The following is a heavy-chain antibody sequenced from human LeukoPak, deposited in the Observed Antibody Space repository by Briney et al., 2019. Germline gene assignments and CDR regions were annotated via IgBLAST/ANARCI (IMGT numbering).Heavy chain of an antibody. CDR3: ARVRRGHDSY. CDR2: INQDGTGE. CDR1: GFTFREYW. J-gene: IGHJ4*02. D-gene: IGHD5-12*01. V-gene: IGHV3-7*04. Sequence: PGGSLRLSYAASGFTFREYWMSWVRQPPGKGLEWVANINQDGTGEFYVDSVKGRFTVSRDNAKNSLYLQMNSLRAEDTAVYYCARVRRGHDSYCGQGTLVTVSS.